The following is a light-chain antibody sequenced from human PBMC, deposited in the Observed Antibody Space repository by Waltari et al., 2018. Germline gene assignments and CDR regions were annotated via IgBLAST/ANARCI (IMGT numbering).Light chain of an antibody. CDR3: CAYAGSYMV. J-gene: IGLJ3*02. CDR2: EVT. CDR1: SSDVGAYDY. Sequence: QSALTQPPSASGSPGQSVTISCTGTSSDVGAYDYVSWYQQHPAKAPKLMIYEVTKRPSGVPDRFSGSTSGNTASLTVSGLQAEDEADYYCCAYAGSYMVFGAGTKVTVL. V-gene: IGLV2-8*01.